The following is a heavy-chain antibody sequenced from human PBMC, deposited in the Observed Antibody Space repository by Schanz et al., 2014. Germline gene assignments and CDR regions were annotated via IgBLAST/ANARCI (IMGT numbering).Heavy chain of an antibody. J-gene: IGHJ4*02. CDR3: VREGSTTPVAGLRSFGWLGRFDY. V-gene: IGHV3-72*01. CDR1: GFSFSDHA. D-gene: IGHD3-9*01. Sequence: EVELVESGGGLVQPGGSLRLSCAASGFSFSDHAMDWVRQAAGKGLEWVGRVRKKEFSDDTEEYAASVRGRFTISRDDSKNVVNLQMNGLKNEDTAMYYCVREGSTTPVAGLRSFGWLGRFDYWGQGALVTVSS. CDR2: VRKKEFSDDTE.